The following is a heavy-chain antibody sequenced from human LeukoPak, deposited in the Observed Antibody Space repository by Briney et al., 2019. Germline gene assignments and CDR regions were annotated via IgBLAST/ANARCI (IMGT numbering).Heavy chain of an antibody. V-gene: IGHV4-59*01. CDR3: ARSHGGNSGRSEYYYYYYYMDV. D-gene: IGHD4-23*01. J-gene: IGHJ6*03. CDR1: GGSISSYY. CDR2: IYYSGST. Sequence: SETLSLTCTVSGGSISSYYWSWIRQPPGKGLERIGYIYYSGSTNYNPSLTSRVTISVDTSKNQFSLKLSSVTAADTAVYYCARSHGGNSGRSEYYYYYYYMDVWGKGTTVTVSS.